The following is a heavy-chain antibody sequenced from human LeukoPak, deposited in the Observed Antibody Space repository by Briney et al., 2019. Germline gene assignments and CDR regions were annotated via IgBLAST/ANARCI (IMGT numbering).Heavy chain of an antibody. D-gene: IGHD1-26*01. J-gene: IGHJ4*02. CDR2: MNPNSGHT. V-gene: IGHV1-8*01. Sequence: ASVKVSCKASGYTFSSYDIIWVRQASGQGLEWMGWMNPNSGHTGYAQKFQGRVTMTRSTSISTAYMELASLTSEDSAVYYCARSIVGVRKRNDYWGQGTLVTVSS. CDR3: ARSIVGVRKRNDY. CDR1: GYTFSSYD.